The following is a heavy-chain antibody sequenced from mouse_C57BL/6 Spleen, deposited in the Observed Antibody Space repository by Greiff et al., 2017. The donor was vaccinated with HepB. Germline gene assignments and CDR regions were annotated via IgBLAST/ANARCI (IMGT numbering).Heavy chain of an antibody. V-gene: IGHV5-6*01. D-gene: IGHD1-1*01. CDR3: ARPYYYGSSYWDFDV. J-gene: IGHJ1*01. CDR1: GFTFSSYG. CDR2: ISSGGSYT. Sequence: EVMLVESGGDLVQPGGSLKLSCAASGFTFSSYGMSWVRQTPDKRLEWVATISSGGSYTYYPDSVKGRFTISRDNAKNTLYLQMSSLKSEDTAMYDCARPYYYGSSYWDFDVWGPGTTVTVSS.